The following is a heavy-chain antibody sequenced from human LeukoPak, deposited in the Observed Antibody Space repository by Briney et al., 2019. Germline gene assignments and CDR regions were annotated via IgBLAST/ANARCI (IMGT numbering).Heavy chain of an antibody. D-gene: IGHD3-3*01. CDR3: ARGYEFYYYYGMDV. CDR1: GYTFTGYY. CDR2: INPNSGGT. J-gene: IGHJ6*02. V-gene: IGHV1-2*02. Sequence: ASVKVSCEASGYTFTGYYMHWVRQAPGQGLEWMGWINPNSGGTNYAQKFQGRVTMTRDTSISTAYMELSRLRSDDTAVYYCARGYEFYYYYGMDVWGQGTTVTVSS.